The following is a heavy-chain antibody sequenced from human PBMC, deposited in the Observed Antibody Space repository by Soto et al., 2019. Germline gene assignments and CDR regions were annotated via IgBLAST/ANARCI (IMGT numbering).Heavy chain of an antibody. CDR3: AGRGYSYAYFDY. Sequence: SETLSLTCTVSGGSISNYYWNWIRQSPGKGLEWIGYIYSSGSTHYNPSLQNRVTISIDTSKNQVSLKVNSVTAADTAVYYCAGRGYSYAYFDYWGQGTLVTVSS. D-gene: IGHD5-18*01. CDR2: IYSSGST. V-gene: IGHV4-59*01. CDR1: GGSISNYY. J-gene: IGHJ4*02.